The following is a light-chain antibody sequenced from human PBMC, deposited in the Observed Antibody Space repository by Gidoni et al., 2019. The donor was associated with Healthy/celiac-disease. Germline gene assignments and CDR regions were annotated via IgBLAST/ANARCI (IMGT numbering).Light chain of an antibody. CDR2: DAS. Sequence: IVLTHTPATLSLSAGDRATLSCRASQSVSSYLVWYQQKPGQSPRLLIYDASNRATGIPARFSGSGSGTDFTLTISSLEPEDFAVYYCQQRSNWPPITFGQGTRLEIK. CDR1: QSVSSY. V-gene: IGKV3-11*01. CDR3: QQRSNWPPIT. J-gene: IGKJ5*01.